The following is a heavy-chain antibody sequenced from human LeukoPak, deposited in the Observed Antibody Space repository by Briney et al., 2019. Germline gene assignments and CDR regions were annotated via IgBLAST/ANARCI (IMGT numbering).Heavy chain of an antibody. CDR2: IGGDGAIT. Sequence: QPGGSLRLSCAASGFTFDDYAMHWVRHAPGQGLEWVSLIGGDGAITYYADSVKGRFTISRDNSKKSLYLQVNSLRTEDTALYYCAKDPRYCGGGSCYSGYYGMDVWGHGTTVTVSS. CDR3: AKDPRYCGGGSCYSGYYGMDV. CDR1: GFTFDDYA. J-gene: IGHJ6*02. D-gene: IGHD2-15*01. V-gene: IGHV3-43*02.